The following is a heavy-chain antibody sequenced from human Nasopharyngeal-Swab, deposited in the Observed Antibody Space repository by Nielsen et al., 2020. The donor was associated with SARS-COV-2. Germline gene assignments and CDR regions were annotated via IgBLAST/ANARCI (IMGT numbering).Heavy chain of an antibody. CDR2: ISYDGSNK. CDR3: AKGTAWEVGTLDY. V-gene: IGHV3-30*18. Sequence: GESLKISCAASGFTSSSYGMHWVRQAPGKGLEWVAVISYDGSNKYYADSVKGRFTISRDNSKNTLYLQMNSLRAEDTAVHYCAKGTAWEVGTLDYWGQGTLVTVSS. CDR1: GFTSSSYG. D-gene: IGHD4-23*01. J-gene: IGHJ4*02.